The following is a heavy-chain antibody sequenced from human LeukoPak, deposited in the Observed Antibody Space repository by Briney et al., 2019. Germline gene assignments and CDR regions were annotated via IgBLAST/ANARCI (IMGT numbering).Heavy chain of an antibody. CDR1: GGTFSSYA. V-gene: IGHV1-69*06. D-gene: IGHD5-24*01. CDR2: IIPIFGTA. CDR3: ARDRATRDGYNQAFYGMDV. J-gene: IGHJ6*02. Sequence: SVKVSCKASGGTFSSYAISWVRQAPGQGLEWMGGIIPIFGTANYAQKFQGRVTITADKSTSTAYMELSSLRSEDTAVYYCARDRATRDGYNQAFYGMDVWGQGTTVTVSS.